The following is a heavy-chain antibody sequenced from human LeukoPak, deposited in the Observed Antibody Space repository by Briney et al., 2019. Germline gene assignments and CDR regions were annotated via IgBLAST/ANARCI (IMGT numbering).Heavy chain of an antibody. CDR1: GYTFINYG. V-gene: IGHV1-18*01. CDR3: ARDTSLLWFGELSYCFDY. CDR2: ISPYNGNT. Sequence: ASVRVSCKASGYTFINYGITWVRQTPGQGLEWMGWISPYNGNTSSAQKFQGRVTMTSDTSTSTAYMELRSLRSDETAKYYCARDTSLLWFGELSYCFDYWGQGTLVTVSS. J-gene: IGHJ4*02. D-gene: IGHD3-10*01.